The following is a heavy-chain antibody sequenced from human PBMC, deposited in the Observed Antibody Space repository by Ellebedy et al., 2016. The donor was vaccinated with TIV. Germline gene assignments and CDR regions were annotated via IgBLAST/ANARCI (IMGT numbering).Heavy chain of an antibody. CDR3: ARAEWELPDDY. D-gene: IGHD1-26*01. CDR2: INPNSGGT. CDR1: GYTLTELS. J-gene: IGHJ4*02. Sequence: AASVKVSCKVSGYTLTELSMHWVRQAPGQGLEWMGWINPNSGGTNYAQKFQGRVTMTRDTSISTAYMELSRLRSDDTAVYYCARAEWELPDDYWGQGTLVTVSS. V-gene: IGHV1-2*02.